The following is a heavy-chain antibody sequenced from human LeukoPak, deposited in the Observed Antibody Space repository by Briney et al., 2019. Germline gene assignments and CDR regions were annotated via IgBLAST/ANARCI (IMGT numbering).Heavy chain of an antibody. Sequence: SETLSLTCTVSGGTISSYYWSWIRQPPGQGLEWIGYIYYSGSTHYNPSLKSRVTISVDTSKNQFSMKLSSVTAADTAVYYCARSSYGSGSYPGYYWGQGTLVTVSS. V-gene: IGHV4-59*08. D-gene: IGHD3-10*01. CDR2: IYYSGST. CDR1: GGTISSYY. CDR3: ARSSYGSGSYPGYY. J-gene: IGHJ4*02.